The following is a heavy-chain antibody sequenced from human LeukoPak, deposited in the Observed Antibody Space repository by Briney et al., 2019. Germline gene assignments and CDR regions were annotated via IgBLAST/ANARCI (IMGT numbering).Heavy chain of an antibody. J-gene: IGHJ5*02. Sequence: SGTLSLTCSVFDGSISNYYWSWIQQPPGKGLEWIGYAYYSGSTTYNPSLESRVTMSVDTSKNQFSLKLTAVTAADTAVYYCARNSAVATSRSWFDPWGQGTLVTVSS. CDR2: AYYSGST. V-gene: IGHV4-59*08. CDR3: ARNSAVATSRSWFDP. D-gene: IGHD6-19*01. CDR1: DGSISNYY.